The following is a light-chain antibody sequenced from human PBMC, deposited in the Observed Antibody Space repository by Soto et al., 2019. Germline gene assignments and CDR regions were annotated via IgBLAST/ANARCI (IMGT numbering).Light chain of an antibody. V-gene: IGKV1-5*01. Sequence: DIQMTQSPSTLSASVGDRVTITCRASQSISSWLAWYQQKPGKAPKLLIYDASTLESGVPSRFRGSGSGTEFTLTTSSLQPDDFATYFCRQYNSYSWTFGRGTKV. J-gene: IGKJ1*01. CDR2: DAS. CDR3: RQYNSYSWT. CDR1: QSISSW.